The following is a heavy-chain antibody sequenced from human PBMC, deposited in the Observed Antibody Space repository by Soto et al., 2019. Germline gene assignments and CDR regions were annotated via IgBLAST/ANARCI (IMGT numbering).Heavy chain of an antibody. J-gene: IGHJ5*02. Sequence: EVQLVESGGGLVQPGGSLRLSCAASGFSFSTYWMHWVRQAPGKGLVWVSRINTDATRTTYADSVKGRFTISRDNAKNTLYLQMNSLRAEDTAVYYCAKDRRSGGSYPGWFDPWGQGTLVTVSS. D-gene: IGHD1-26*01. CDR3: AKDRRSGGSYPGWFDP. CDR2: INTDATRT. CDR1: GFSFSTYW. V-gene: IGHV3-74*01.